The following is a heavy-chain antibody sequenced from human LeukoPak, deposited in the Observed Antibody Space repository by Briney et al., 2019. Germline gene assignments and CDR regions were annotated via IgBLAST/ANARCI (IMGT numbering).Heavy chain of an antibody. CDR3: AREAGSDAFDI. J-gene: IGHJ3*02. Sequence: GGSLRLSCAASGFTVSSNYMSWVRQAPGKGLEWVSVIYSGGSTYYADSVKGRFTISRDNSKNTLYLQMNSLTAEDTAVYYCAREAGSDAFDIWGQGTMVTVSS. CDR2: IYSGGST. CDR1: GFTVSSNY. V-gene: IGHV3-66*01. D-gene: IGHD6-25*01.